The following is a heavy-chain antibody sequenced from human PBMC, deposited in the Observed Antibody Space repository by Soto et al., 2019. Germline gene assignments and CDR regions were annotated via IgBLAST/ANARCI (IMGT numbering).Heavy chain of an antibody. CDR2: IKSKAHGGTT. J-gene: IGHJ4*02. Sequence: EVQLEESGGGLIKPGESLTLSCAASDFILSDAWMKWVRQAPGKGLEWVGRIKSKAHGGTTDYAAPLKGRFTILRDDSKTTLYLQINSLQPEDTTMYYCASYRDSSGLRRYDYWGQGALVTVSS. CDR1: DFILSDAW. V-gene: IGHV3-15*07. D-gene: IGHD3-22*01. CDR3: ASYRDSSGLRRYDY.